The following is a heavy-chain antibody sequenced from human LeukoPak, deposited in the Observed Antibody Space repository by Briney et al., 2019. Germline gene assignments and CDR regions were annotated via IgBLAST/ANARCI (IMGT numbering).Heavy chain of an antibody. J-gene: IGHJ4*02. CDR1: GGSISSNYY. V-gene: IGHV4-39*01. Sequence: SETLSLTCTVSGGSISSNYYWGWIRQPPGKGLEWIGRSDYSGTTSYNPSLKSRVTITVDTSKNQFSLRLSSVTAADTAVYYCARGLGGYYSSFDYWGLGTLVTVSS. CDR2: SDYSGTT. D-gene: IGHD3-22*01. CDR3: ARGLGGYYSSFDY.